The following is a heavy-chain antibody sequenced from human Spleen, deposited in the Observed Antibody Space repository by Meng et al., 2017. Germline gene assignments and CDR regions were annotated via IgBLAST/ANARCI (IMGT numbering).Heavy chain of an antibody. D-gene: IGHD4-11*01. V-gene: IGHV4-39*07. CDR2: IYYSGNT. CDR3: ARGPTTMAHDFDY. CDR1: GGSITSSSYY. J-gene: IGHJ4*02. Sequence: SETLSLTCTVSGGSITSSSYYWGWIRQPPGKGLEWIGSIYYSGNTDYNPSLKSRVSISVDTSKNQFSLKVSSVTAADTAVYYCARGPTTMAHDFDYWGQGTLVTVSS.